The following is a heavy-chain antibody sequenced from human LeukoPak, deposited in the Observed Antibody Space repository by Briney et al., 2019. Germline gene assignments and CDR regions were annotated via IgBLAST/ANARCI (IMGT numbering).Heavy chain of an antibody. J-gene: IGHJ6*03. Sequence: SETLSLTCTVSGGSISSYYWSWIRQPAGKGLEWIGRIYTSGSTNYNPSLKSRVTMSVDTSKNQFSLKLSSVTAADTAVYYCARMLGYGMYYYYYMDVWGKGTTVTISS. V-gene: IGHV4-4*07. CDR2: IYTSGST. CDR1: GGSISSYY. D-gene: IGHD3-10*02. CDR3: ARMLGYGMYYYYYMDV.